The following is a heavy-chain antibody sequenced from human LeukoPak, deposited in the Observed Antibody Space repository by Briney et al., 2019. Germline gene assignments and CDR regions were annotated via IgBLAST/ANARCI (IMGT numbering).Heavy chain of an antibody. CDR3: AREGRWEPLYYYYYMDV. CDR2: INTNTGNP. Sequence: ASVKVSCKASGYTFTSYAMNWVRQAPGQGLEWMGWINTNTGNPTYAQGFTGRFVFSLDTSVSTAYLQISSLKAEDTAVYYCAREGRWEPLYYYYYMDVWGKGTTVTASS. D-gene: IGHD1-26*01. CDR1: GYTFTSYA. J-gene: IGHJ6*03. V-gene: IGHV7-4-1*02.